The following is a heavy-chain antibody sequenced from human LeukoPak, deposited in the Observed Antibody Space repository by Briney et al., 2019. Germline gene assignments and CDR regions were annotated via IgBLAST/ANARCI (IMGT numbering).Heavy chain of an antibody. V-gene: IGHV4-59*13. CDR3: ARLLDNDSSGDPDTFDM. J-gene: IGHJ3*02. CDR1: GGSFSNYQ. Sequence: SETLSLTCAVYGGSFSNYQWSWIRQSPGKGLDWIAFIHYSGRTKYNPSLQSRVTISIDTSENNFSLKLTSVTAADTAVCYCARLLDNDSSGDPDTFDMWGQGTVVSVSS. D-gene: IGHD3-22*01. CDR2: IHYSGRT.